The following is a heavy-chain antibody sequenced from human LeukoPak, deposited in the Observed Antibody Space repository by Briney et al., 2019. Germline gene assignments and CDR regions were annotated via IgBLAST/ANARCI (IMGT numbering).Heavy chain of an antibody. J-gene: IGHJ6*02. CDR2: INRDESST. V-gene: IGHV3-74*01. CDR1: GFTFSSYW. CDR3: ARDPYSSSWTNYYYYYGMDV. Sequence: GGSLRLSCAASGFTFSSYWMHWVRHAPGKGLVWVSRINRDESSTSYADSVKGRFTISRDNAKNTLYLQMNSLRAEDTAVYYCARDPYSSSWTNYYYYYGMDVWGQGTTVTVSS. D-gene: IGHD6-13*01.